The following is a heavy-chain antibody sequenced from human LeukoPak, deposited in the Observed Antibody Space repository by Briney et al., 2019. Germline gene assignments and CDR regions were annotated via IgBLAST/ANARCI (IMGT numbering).Heavy chain of an antibody. CDR2: IYYSGST. CDR1: DGSISGFQ. D-gene: IGHD6-19*01. Sequence: SETLSLTCTVSDGSISGFQWSWIRQPPGKGLEWIGNIYYSGSTNYNPSLKSRVTISVDTSKNQFSLKLSSVTAADTAVYYCARQGSGWYRLGSYYYYMDVWGKGTTVTISS. J-gene: IGHJ6*03. CDR3: ARQGSGWYRLGSYYYYMDV. V-gene: IGHV4-59*01.